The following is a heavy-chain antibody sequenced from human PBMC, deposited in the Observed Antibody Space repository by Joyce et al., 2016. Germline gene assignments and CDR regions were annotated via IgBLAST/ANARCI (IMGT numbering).Heavy chain of an antibody. Sequence: EVQLVESGGGLVQTGGSLRLSCSASGFTFSNYAMNLVRQAQGKGLKFVSASISNGGSTYYADSVKGRFTISIDNSQNTLYLQMSSLRAEDTAVYYCVRDGIEVAGFDCWGPGTLVTVSS. CDR3: VRDGIEVAGFDC. J-gene: IGHJ4*02. D-gene: IGHD6-19*01. CDR1: GFTFSNYA. V-gene: IGHV3-64D*06. CDR2: SISNGGST.